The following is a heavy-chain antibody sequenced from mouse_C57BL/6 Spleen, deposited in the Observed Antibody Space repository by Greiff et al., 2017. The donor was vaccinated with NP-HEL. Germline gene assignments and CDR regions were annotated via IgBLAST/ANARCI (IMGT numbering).Heavy chain of an antibody. CDR1: GFTFSSYA. J-gene: IGHJ4*01. Sequence: EVKLQESGGGLVKPGGSLKLSCAASGFTFSSYAMSWVRQTPEKRLEWVATISDGGSYTYYPDNVKGRFTISRDNAKNNLYLQMSHLKSEDTAMYYCARVGGTAMDYWGQGTSVTVSS. CDR3: ARVGGTAMDY. V-gene: IGHV5-4*03. CDR2: ISDGGSYT. D-gene: IGHD4-1*01.